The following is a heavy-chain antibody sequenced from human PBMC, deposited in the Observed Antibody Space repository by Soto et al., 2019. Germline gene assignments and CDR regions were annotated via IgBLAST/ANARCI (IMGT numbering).Heavy chain of an antibody. V-gene: IGHV3-48*03. J-gene: IGHJ4*02. CDR3: ASLRYYDILTPRNY. Sequence: LRLSFAASGFTFNRFEMTWVRQAPGKGLEWVSYISTSGSTIYYADSVRGRFTVSRDNAKNSLFLQMNSLSAEDTAVYYCASLRYYDILTPRNYWGQGTLVTVSS. CDR2: ISTSGSTI. D-gene: IGHD3-9*01. CDR1: GFTFNRFE.